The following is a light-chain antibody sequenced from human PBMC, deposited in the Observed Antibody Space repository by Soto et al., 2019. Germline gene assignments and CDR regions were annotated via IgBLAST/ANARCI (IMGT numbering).Light chain of an antibody. Sequence: QSALTQPASVSGSPGQSITISCTGTSSDVGSYDLVSWYQQPPGKAPKLMIYEDTKRPSGISTRFSGSKSGNAASLTISGLQDEDEDDYYSCSYAGSGTFVFGNGTKVTV. J-gene: IGLJ1*01. V-gene: IGLV2-23*01. CDR2: EDT. CDR3: CSYAGSGTFV. CDR1: SSDVGSYDL.